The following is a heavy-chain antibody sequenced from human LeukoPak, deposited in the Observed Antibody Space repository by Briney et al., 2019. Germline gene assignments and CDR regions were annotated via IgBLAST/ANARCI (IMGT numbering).Heavy chain of an antibody. V-gene: IGHV3-30-3*01. Sequence: GGSLRLSCAASGFTFSSYAMHWVRQGPGKGLEWVAVISYDGSNKYYADSVNGRFTISRDNSKNTLYLQMNSLRAEDTAVYYCARLTYYYDSSGNNFDYWGQGTMVTVSS. D-gene: IGHD3-22*01. CDR2: ISYDGSNK. J-gene: IGHJ4*02. CDR1: GFTFSSYA. CDR3: ARLTYYYDSSGNNFDY.